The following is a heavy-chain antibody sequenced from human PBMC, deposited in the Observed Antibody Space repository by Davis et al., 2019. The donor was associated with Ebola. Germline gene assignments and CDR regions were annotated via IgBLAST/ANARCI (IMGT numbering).Heavy chain of an antibody. CDR1: GYTFTSYG. CDR2: ISAYNGNT. CDR3: AAAPTYFQTYYGMDV. V-gene: IGHV1-18*01. Sequence: ASVKVSCKASGYTFTSYGISWVRQAPGQGLEWMGWISAYNGNTNYAQKLQGRVTMTRDTSTSTVYMELSSLRSEDTAVYYCAAAPTYFQTYYGMDVWGQGTTVTVSS. J-gene: IGHJ6*02. D-gene: IGHD3-10*01.